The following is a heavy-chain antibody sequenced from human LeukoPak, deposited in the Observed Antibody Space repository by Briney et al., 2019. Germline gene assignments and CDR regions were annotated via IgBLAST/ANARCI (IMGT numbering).Heavy chain of an antibody. Sequence: GGSLRLSCAASGFTFSSYEMNWVRQAPGKGLEWVSYISSSGSTIYYADSVKGRFTISRDNAKNSLYLQMNSLRAEDTAVYYCARDGSGSYIPMDVWGKGTTVTISS. J-gene: IGHJ6*03. D-gene: IGHD1-26*01. V-gene: IGHV3-48*03. CDR2: ISSSGSTI. CDR3: ARDGSGSYIPMDV. CDR1: GFTFSSYE.